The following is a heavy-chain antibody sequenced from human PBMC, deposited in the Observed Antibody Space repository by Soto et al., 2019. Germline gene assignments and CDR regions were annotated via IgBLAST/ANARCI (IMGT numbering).Heavy chain of an antibody. CDR2: IDPTGGRT. CDR3: SRGYPPRDQLGNLPGAF. J-gene: IGHJ4*02. CDR1: GHSITSHD. Sequence: GASVKVSCKASGHSITSHDMHCVRQAPGQGFEWMGTIDPTGGRTNYAQKFQGRVTMTRDTSTSTVYMELSSLRSEDTAIYYCSRGYPPRDQLGNLPGAFWGQGTLVTVSS. V-gene: IGHV1-46*03. D-gene: IGHD1-1*01.